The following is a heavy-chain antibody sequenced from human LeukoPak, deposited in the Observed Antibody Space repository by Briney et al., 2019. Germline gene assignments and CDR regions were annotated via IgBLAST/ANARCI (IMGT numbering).Heavy chain of an antibody. CDR2: MNPNSGNT. D-gene: IGHD3-3*01. Sequence: ASVKVSCKASGYTLTSYDINWVRQATGQGLEWMGWMNPNSGNTGYAQKFQGRVTMTRNTSISTAYMELSSLRSEDTAVYYCARGLTHYDFWSGYHFYGMDVWGQGTTVTVSS. V-gene: IGHV1-8*01. CDR1: GYTLTSYD. CDR3: ARGLTHYDFWSGYHFYGMDV. J-gene: IGHJ6*02.